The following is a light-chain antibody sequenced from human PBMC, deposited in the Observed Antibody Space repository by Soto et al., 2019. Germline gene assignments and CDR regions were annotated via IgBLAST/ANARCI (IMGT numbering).Light chain of an antibody. CDR2: WAS. Sequence: DIVMTQSPDSLAVSLGERATINCKSSQSVLYSSNNKNYLAWYQQKPGQPPKLLIYWASTRESGVPDRFSGSGSGTDFTLTISSLQAEDVAVYYCQQYYSTPFTFGPGTQVDMK. V-gene: IGKV4-1*01. J-gene: IGKJ3*01. CDR3: QQYYSTPFT. CDR1: QSVLYSSNNKNY.